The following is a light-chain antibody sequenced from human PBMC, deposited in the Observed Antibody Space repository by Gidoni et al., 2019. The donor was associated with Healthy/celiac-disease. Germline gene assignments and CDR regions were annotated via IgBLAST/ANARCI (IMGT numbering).Light chain of an antibody. J-gene: IGLJ2*01. V-gene: IGLV2-14*01. CDR2: EVS. Sequence: SALTQPASVSGSPGQSITISCTGTSSDVGGYNYVSWYQQHPGKAPKLMIYEVSNRPSGVSNRFSGSKSCNTASLTISGLQAEDEADYYCSSYTSSSTVVFGGGTKLTVL. CDR1: SSDVGGYNY. CDR3: SSYTSSSTVV.